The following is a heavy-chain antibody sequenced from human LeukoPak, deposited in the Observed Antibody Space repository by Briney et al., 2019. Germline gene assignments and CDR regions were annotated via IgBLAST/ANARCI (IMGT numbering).Heavy chain of an antibody. Sequence: SVKVSCKASGGTFSSYSITWLRQAPGQGLEWMGRIIPIFGIANYAQKFQGRVTIIADKSTSTAYMELSSLRSEDTAVYYCARGSGHDSSGYLVDYWGQGTLVTLSS. V-gene: IGHV1-69*02. CDR3: ARGSGHDSSGYLVDY. CDR2: IIPIFGIA. J-gene: IGHJ4*02. CDR1: GGTFSSYS. D-gene: IGHD3-22*01.